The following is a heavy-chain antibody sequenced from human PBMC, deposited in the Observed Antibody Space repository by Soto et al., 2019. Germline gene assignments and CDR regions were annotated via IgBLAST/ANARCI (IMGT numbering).Heavy chain of an antibody. V-gene: IGHV3-53*04. CDR3: VRGLWFGQLYADL. J-gene: IGHJ5*02. CDR2: IYISGST. D-gene: IGHD3-10*01. Sequence: EAQLVESGGCLVQPGGSLRLSCAASGFSVSSTYMSWVLQAPGKGLEWVSVIYISGSTRYADSLRGRFTTSRQNSENTLLLQTMSLRHEDTAVYDCVRGLWFGQLYADLWGQGTLVTVSS. CDR1: GFSVSSTY.